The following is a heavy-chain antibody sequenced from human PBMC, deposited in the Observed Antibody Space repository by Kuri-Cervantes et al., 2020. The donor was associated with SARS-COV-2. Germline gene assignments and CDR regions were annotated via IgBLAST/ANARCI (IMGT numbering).Heavy chain of an antibody. J-gene: IGHJ6*02. D-gene: IGHD2/OR15-2a*01. V-gene: IGHV3-30*18. Sequence: LSLTCVASGFTFSKYAVHWLRQAPGKGLEWVAIISFDGIDKYYGDSVKGRFTTSRDNSKNTLYLQMNSLRAEDTAVYYCAKEISTTGHRYFYGMDVWGQGTTVTVSS. CDR2: ISFDGIDK. CDR1: GFTFSKYA. CDR3: AKEISTTGHRYFYGMDV.